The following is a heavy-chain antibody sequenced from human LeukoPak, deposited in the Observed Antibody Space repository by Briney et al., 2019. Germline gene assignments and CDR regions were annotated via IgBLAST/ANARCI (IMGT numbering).Heavy chain of an antibody. CDR2: MNPNSGNT. Sequence: ASVKVSCKASGYTFTSYDINWVRQATGQGLEWMGWMNPNSGNTGYAQKFQGRVTMTRNTSISTAYMELSSLRSEDTAVYYCALVWVGATTVWFDPWGQGTLVTVSS. CDR3: ALVWVGATTVWFDP. CDR1: GYTFTSYD. D-gene: IGHD1-26*01. V-gene: IGHV1-8*01. J-gene: IGHJ5*02.